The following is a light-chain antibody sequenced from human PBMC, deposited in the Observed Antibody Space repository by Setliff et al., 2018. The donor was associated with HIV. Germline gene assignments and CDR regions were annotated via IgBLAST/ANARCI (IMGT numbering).Light chain of an antibody. CDR3: SSYTSSSTPYV. V-gene: IGLV2-14*03. CDR2: DVS. CDR1: SSDVGSYKS. J-gene: IGLJ1*01. Sequence: QSALTQPASVSRSPGQSITISCTGTSSDVGSYKSVSWYQQHPGKGPKVMIYDVSNRPSGVSNRFSGSKSGNTASLTISGLQAEDEADYYCSSYTSSSTPYVFGTGTKVTVL.